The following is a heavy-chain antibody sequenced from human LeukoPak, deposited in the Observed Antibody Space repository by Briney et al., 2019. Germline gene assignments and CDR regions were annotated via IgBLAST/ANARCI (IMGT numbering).Heavy chain of an antibody. J-gene: IGHJ4*02. CDR2: INPYSGGT. CDR3: VRDYSSGWYVY. CDR1: GYTFTDYY. V-gene: IGHV1-2*06. D-gene: IGHD6-19*01. Sequence: ASVKVSCKASGYTFTDYYMHWVRQAPGQGLEWMGRINPYSGGTNYAQKFQGRVTMTRDTSISTAYMELSRLKSDDTAVYYCVRDYSSGWYVYWGQGTLVTVSS.